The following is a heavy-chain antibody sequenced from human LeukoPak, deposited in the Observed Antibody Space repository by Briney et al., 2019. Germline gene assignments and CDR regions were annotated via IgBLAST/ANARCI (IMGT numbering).Heavy chain of an antibody. V-gene: IGHV1-18*01. CDR3: ARPAKRSDAFDI. CDR1: DYTFTRYG. CDR2: ISGSNGNT. J-gene: IGHJ3*02. Sequence: GASVKVSCKASDYTFTRYGISWVRQAPGQGLEWMGWISGSNGNTNYAQKTQDRVTFTTDTSTSTAYMELRSLRSDDTAVYYCARPAKRSDAFDIWGQGTMVTVSS.